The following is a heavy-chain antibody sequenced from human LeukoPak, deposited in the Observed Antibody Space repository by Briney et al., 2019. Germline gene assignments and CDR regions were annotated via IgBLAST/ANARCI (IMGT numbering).Heavy chain of an antibody. J-gene: IGHJ5*02. V-gene: IGHV3-74*01. Sequence: PGGSLRLSCAASGFTFSSDWMSWGRQAPGKGLMWVSQMNSDGSATSCADPVKGRCTISRDNAKNMLYLEMNSLRVEDTAVYYCARGAYYYAAWGQGTLVTVSS. CDR2: MNSDGSAT. CDR1: GFTFSSDW. CDR3: ARGAYYYAA. D-gene: IGHD3-10*01.